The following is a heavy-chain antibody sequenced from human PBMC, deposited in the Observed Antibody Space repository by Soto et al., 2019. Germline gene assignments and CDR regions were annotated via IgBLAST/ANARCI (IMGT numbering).Heavy chain of an antibody. J-gene: IGHJ4*02. CDR1: GFTFSSYA. D-gene: IGHD6-13*01. CDR2: ISYDGSNK. V-gene: IGHV3-30-3*01. CDR3: ARVFSSSPTVPFDY. Sequence: QVQLVESGGGVVQPGRSLRLSCAASGFTFSSYAMHWVRQAPGKGLEWVAVISYDGSNKYYADSVKGRFTISRDNSKNTLYLQMNSLRAEDTAVYYCARVFSSSPTVPFDYWGQGTLVTVSS.